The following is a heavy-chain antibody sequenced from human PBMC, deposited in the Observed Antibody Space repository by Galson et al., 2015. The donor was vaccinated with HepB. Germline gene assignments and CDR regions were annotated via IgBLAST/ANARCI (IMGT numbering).Heavy chain of an antibody. CDR1: GFMFSNYD. CDR3: ARDLGPWRPVIRGVMMFVY. J-gene: IGHJ4*02. CDR2: IRSDGRNK. Sequence: SLSLSCAASGFMFSNYDMHWVRQVPGQGLEWVADIRSDGRNKDYADSVEGRFTISRDDSKATVYLQMNSLRPEDTALYYCARDLGPWRPVIRGVMMFVYWGQGNLLTVS. V-gene: IGHV3-33*01. D-gene: IGHD3-10*01.